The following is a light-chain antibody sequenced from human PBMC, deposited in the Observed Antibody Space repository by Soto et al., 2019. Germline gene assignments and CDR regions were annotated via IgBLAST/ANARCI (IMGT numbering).Light chain of an antibody. CDR2: DAS. V-gene: IGKV1-5*01. CDR3: QHYNTYPWT. J-gene: IGKJ1*01. Sequence: DIQMTQSPSTLSATAGDRVTITCRASQSISSWLAWYQHKPGKAPKLLIYDASNLDSGVPSRFSGSGSGTEFSLTISNLQPDDCATYYCQHYNTYPWTFGQGTKV. CDR1: QSISSW.